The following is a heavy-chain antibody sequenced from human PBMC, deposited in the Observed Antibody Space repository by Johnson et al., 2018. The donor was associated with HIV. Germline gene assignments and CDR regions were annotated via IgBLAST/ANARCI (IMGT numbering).Heavy chain of an antibody. CDR2: LRHDGSNK. CDR3: ASVHGIAVVDAFDI. Sequence: QVQLVESGGGVVQPGGSLRLSCAASGLTFSSSGTHWVRQAPGKGLEWVAFLRHDGSNKYYADSVKGRFTISRDNSKNTLYLQMNSLRAEDTAVYYCASVHGIAVVDAFDIWGQGTMVTVSS. V-gene: IGHV3-30*02. CDR1: GLTFSSSG. D-gene: IGHD6-19*01. J-gene: IGHJ3*02.